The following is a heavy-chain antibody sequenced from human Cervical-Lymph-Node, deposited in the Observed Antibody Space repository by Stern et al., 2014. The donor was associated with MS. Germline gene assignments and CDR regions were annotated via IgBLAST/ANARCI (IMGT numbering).Heavy chain of an antibody. CDR3: AHRRADGPSSKYFDY. J-gene: IGHJ4*02. Sequence: QVTLQESGPTLVKPTQTLTLTCTFSGFSLSTNGVGVAWIRQPPGKALEWLAVIDWDDDKRYRPSLESRLTIAKDTSKNQVVLTMTNMDPEDTATYYCAHRRADGPSSKYFDYWGQGTLVTVSS. CDR1: GFSLSTNGVG. D-gene: IGHD5-24*01. V-gene: IGHV2-5*02. CDR2: IDWDDDK.